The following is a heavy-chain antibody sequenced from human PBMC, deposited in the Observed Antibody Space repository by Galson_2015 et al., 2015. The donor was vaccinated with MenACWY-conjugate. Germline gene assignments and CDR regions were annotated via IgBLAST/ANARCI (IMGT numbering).Heavy chain of an antibody. CDR2: VNSDGTGT. D-gene: IGHD6-6*01. Sequence: SLRLSCAASGFTFGNYWMHWVRQAPGEGLEWVSRVNSDGTGTTYADSVKGRFTISRDNAKNTLYLQMNSLRAEDTAIYYCTKAAARYSTSSAFNWFDPWGQGALVTVSS. CDR1: GFTFGNYW. CDR3: TKAAARYSTSSAFNWFDP. V-gene: IGHV3-74*01. J-gene: IGHJ5*02.